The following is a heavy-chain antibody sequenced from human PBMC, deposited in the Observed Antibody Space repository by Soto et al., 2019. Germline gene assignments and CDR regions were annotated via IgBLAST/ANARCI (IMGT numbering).Heavy chain of an antibody. D-gene: IGHD3-3*01. Sequence: GXSVKVSCEASGYTFTSYGISCVRQAPGQGLEWMGWISAYNGNTNYSQKLQGRVTMTTDTSTSTAYMELRSLRSDDTAVYYCARGLRFLEWSKNWFDPWGQGTLVTVSS. CDR2: ISAYNGNT. V-gene: IGHV1-18*04. J-gene: IGHJ5*02. CDR1: GYTFTSYG. CDR3: ARGLRFLEWSKNWFDP.